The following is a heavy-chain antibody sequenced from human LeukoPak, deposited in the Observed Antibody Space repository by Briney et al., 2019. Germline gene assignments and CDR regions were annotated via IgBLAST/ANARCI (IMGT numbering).Heavy chain of an antibody. Sequence: ASVKVSCKASGYTFSGYYMHWVRQAPGQGLEWMGWINPNSGGSKYAQKFQGRVTMTRDTSISTAYMELSRLRSDDTAVYYCARVGYCSGGSCYSRYYFDYWGQGTLVTVSS. CDR2: INPNSGGS. J-gene: IGHJ4*02. CDR3: ARVGYCSGGSCYSRYYFDY. V-gene: IGHV1-2*02. D-gene: IGHD2-15*01. CDR1: GYTFSGYY.